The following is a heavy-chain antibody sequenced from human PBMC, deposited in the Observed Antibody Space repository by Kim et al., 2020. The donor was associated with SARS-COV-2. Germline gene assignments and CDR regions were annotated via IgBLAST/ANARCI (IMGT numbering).Heavy chain of an antibody. Sequence: GSGTVYADSVKGRFNISRDNAKNMLYLQMSSLRADDAAVYFCVRSAAAFDYWGQGTLVSVSS. J-gene: IGHJ4*02. CDR2: GSGT. CDR3: VRSAAAFDY. D-gene: IGHD6-13*01. V-gene: IGHV3-74*01.